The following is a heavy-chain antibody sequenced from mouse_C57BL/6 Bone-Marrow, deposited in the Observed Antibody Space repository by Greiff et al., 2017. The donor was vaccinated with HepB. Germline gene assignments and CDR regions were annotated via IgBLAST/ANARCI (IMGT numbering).Heavy chain of an antibody. CDR3: ARRGYSNPCAY. CDR2: INRDGGST. V-gene: IGHV5-2*01. CDR1: EYAFPSHD. D-gene: IGHD2-5*01. Sequence: EVHLVESGGGLVQPGASLKLSCESNEYAFPSHDMSWVRQTPEQRLELVAAINRDGGSTYYPDTMERRFIISRDNTKKTLYLQMSRLRSEDTAVYYCARRGYSNPCAYWGQGTLVTVSA. J-gene: IGHJ3*01.